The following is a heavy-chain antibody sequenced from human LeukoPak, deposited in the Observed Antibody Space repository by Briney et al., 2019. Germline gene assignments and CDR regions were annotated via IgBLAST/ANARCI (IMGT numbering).Heavy chain of an antibody. J-gene: IGHJ4*02. D-gene: IGHD3-3*01. CDR1: GGSITRYY. V-gene: IGHV4-34*01. CDR2: INHSGST. CDR3: ARGLFDFWSGRRPYFDY. Sequence: SETLSLTCTVSGGSITRYYWSWIRQPPGKGLEWIGEINHSGSTNYNPSLKSRVTISVDTSKNQFSLKLSSVTAADTAVYYCARGLFDFWSGRRPYFDYWGQGTLVTVSS.